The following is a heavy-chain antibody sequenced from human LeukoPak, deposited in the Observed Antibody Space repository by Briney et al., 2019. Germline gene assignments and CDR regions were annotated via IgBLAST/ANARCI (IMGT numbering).Heavy chain of an antibody. CDR2: IYPGDSDT. Sequence: GESLKISCXGSGYRFTSYWIGWVRQMPGKGLEWMGIIYPGDSDTRYSPSFQGQVTISADKSSNTAYLQWSSLKASDTAMYFCARRPSYSSGWYMNYFDYWGQGTLVTVSS. V-gene: IGHV5-51*01. CDR3: ARRPSYSSGWYMNYFDY. J-gene: IGHJ4*02. CDR1: GYRFTSYW. D-gene: IGHD6-19*01.